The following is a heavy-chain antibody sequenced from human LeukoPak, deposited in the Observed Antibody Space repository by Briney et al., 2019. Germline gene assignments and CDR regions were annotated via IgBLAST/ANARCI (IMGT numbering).Heavy chain of an antibody. CDR1: GASVSGWY. D-gene: IGHD6-19*01. V-gene: IGHV4-59*02. CDR2: VYGSGYT. CDR3: ARETSLAGFASGLGFNY. Sequence: PSETLSLTCTVSGASVSGWYWSWIRQPPGKGLEWIGYVYGSGYTNYNPSLKSRVTMSIDTSKNHFFLKLTSVTAADTATYYCARETSLAGFASGLGFNYWGQGILVTVSS. J-gene: IGHJ4*02.